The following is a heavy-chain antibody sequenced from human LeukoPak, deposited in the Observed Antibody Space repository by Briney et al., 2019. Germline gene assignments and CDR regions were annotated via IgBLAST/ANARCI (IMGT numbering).Heavy chain of an antibody. CDR1: GGTFSSYA. D-gene: IGHD6-6*01. CDR2: IIPIFGTA. CDR3: ARDKSPVSSIAARSRFDY. J-gene: IGHJ4*02. V-gene: IGHV1-69*13. Sequence: GASVKVSCKASGGTFSSYAISWVRQAPGQGLEWMGGIIPIFGTANYAQKFQGRVTITADESTSTAYMELSSLRSEDTAVYYCARDKSPVSSIAARSRFDYWGQGTLVTVSS.